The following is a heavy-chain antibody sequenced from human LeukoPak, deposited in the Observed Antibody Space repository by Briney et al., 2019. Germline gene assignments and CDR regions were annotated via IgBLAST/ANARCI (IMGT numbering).Heavy chain of an antibody. D-gene: IGHD4-17*01. Sequence: GGSLRLSCAASGFTFSSYAMSWVRQAPGKGLEWVSSISSSSSYIYYADSVKGRFTISRDNAKNSLYLQMNSPRAEDTAVYYCARETTVTSYFDYWGQGTLVTVSS. CDR1: GFTFSSYA. J-gene: IGHJ4*02. CDR2: ISSSSSYI. CDR3: ARETTVTSYFDY. V-gene: IGHV3-21*01.